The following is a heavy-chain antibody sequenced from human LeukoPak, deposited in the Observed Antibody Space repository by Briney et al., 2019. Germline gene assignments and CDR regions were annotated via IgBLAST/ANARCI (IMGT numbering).Heavy chain of an antibody. CDR2: IYYSGST. Sequence: SETLSLTCTVSGGSISSYYWSWIRQPPGKGLEWIGYIYYSGSTNCNPSVKSRVAMSVDTSKKQFSLKLSSLTAADTAVYYCARDLGYFGSGSYLGWFDPWGQGTLVTVSS. CDR1: GGSISSYY. CDR3: ARDLGYFGSGSYLGWFDP. J-gene: IGHJ5*02. D-gene: IGHD3-10*01. V-gene: IGHV4-59*01.